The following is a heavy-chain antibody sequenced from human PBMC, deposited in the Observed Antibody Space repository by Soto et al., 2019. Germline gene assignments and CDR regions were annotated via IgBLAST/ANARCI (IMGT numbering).Heavy chain of an antibody. Sequence: GGSLRLSCAASGFTFSSYSMNWVRQAPGKGLEWVSSISSSSSYIYYADSVKGRFTISRDNAKNSLYLQMNSLRAEDTAVYYCARSQTYDSPIPSMDVWGKGTTVTVSS. CDR3: ARSQTYDSPIPSMDV. CDR1: GFTFSSYS. J-gene: IGHJ6*03. D-gene: IGHD5-12*01. V-gene: IGHV3-21*01. CDR2: ISSSSSYI.